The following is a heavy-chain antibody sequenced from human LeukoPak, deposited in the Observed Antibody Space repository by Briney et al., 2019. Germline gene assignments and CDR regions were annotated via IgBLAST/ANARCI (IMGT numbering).Heavy chain of an antibody. CDR1: DVSIGSSNYY. V-gene: IGHV4-39*07. Sequence: SETLSLTCTVSDVSIGSSNYYWGWIRQPPGKGLQWIGSIYYSGSTYYNASLKSRVAISVDTSKNQFSLKLSSVTAADTAVYYCARGSGYSNSWDIDYWGQGTLVTVSS. CDR2: IYYSGST. J-gene: IGHJ4*02. D-gene: IGHD6-13*01. CDR3: ARGSGYSNSWDIDY.